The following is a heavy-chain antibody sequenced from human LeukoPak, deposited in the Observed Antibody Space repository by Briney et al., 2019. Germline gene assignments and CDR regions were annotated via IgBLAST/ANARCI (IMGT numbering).Heavy chain of an antibody. CDR1: GFTSSDYT. Sequence: GGSLRLSCAASGFTSSDYTMNRVRQAPGKGLEWVSGISVSDDSTYYADSVKGRFTMSRDNSNNMLYLQMNSLRAEDTAVYYCAKDRYCSSTNCPYDYWGQGTLVTVSS. V-gene: IGHV3-23*01. CDR2: ISVSDDST. J-gene: IGHJ4*02. CDR3: AKDRYCSSTNCPYDY. D-gene: IGHD2-2*01.